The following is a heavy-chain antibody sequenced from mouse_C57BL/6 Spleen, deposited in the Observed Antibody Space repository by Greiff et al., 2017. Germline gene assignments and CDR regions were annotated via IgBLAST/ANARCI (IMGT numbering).Heavy chain of an antibody. Sequence: EVQLQQSGAELVRPGASVKLSCTASGFNIKDDYMHWVKQRPEQGLEWIGWIDPENGDTEYASKFQGKATITADTSSNTAYLQRSSLTSEDTAVYYCTNYGSSSYFDYWGQGTTLTVSS. CDR2: IDPENGDT. J-gene: IGHJ2*01. V-gene: IGHV14-4*01. CDR3: TNYGSSSYFDY. D-gene: IGHD1-1*01. CDR1: GFNIKDDY.